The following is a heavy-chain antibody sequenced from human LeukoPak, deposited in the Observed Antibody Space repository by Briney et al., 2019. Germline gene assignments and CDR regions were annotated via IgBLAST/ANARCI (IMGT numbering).Heavy chain of an antibody. D-gene: IGHD3-3*01. Sequence: PGGSLGLSCAASGFTFSDYYMTGIRQAPGKGLEWISYISNSGSTIYYADSVKGRFTISRDNAKNSLYLQMSSLRAEDTAVYYCARDRQWSPIEYWGQGALVTVSS. CDR1: GFTFSDYY. CDR2: ISNSGSTI. V-gene: IGHV3-11*01. J-gene: IGHJ4*02. CDR3: ARDRQWSPIEY.